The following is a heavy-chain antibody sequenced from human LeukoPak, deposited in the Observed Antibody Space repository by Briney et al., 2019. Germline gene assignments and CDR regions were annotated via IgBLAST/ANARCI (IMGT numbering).Heavy chain of an antibody. Sequence: GRSLRLSCAASGFTFSSYAMHWVRQAPGKGLEWVAVISYDGSNKYYADSVKGRFTISRDNSKNTLYLQMNSPRAEDTAVYYCAREVSSSWFPIPFYYYYGMDVWGQGTTVTVSS. CDR2: ISYDGSNK. V-gene: IGHV3-30-3*01. CDR1: GFTFSSYA. CDR3: AREVSSSWFPIPFYYYYGMDV. J-gene: IGHJ6*02. D-gene: IGHD6-13*01.